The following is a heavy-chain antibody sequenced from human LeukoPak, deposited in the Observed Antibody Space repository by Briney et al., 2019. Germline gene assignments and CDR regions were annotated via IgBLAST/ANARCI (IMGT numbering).Heavy chain of an antibody. CDR2: MNPNSGNT. D-gene: IGHD2/OR15-2a*01. V-gene: IGHV1-8*03. CDR1: GYTFTSYD. J-gene: IGHJ3*02. CDR3: ARGQNEGYAFDI. Sequence: VVSVKVSCKASGYTFTSYDINWVRQATGQGLEWMGWMNPNSGNTGYAQKFQGRVTITRNTSISTAYMELSSLRSEDTAVYYCARGQNEGYAFDIWGQGTMVTVSS.